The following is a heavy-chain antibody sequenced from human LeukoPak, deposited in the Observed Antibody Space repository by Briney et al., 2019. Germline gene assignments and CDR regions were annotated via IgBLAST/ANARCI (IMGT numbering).Heavy chain of an antibody. D-gene: IGHD6-19*01. J-gene: IGHJ5*01. V-gene: IGHV4-59*08. CDR1: GGSISSFY. Sequence: SETLSLTCTVSGGSISSFYWSWIRQPPGKGLEYIGDIYYTGSTNYNPSLNSRVTMSVDTSKNQFSLKLTSVTAADTALYYCVRSPGYSSGWFDYWGHGTLVTASS. CDR3: VRSPGYSSGWFDY. CDR2: IYYTGST.